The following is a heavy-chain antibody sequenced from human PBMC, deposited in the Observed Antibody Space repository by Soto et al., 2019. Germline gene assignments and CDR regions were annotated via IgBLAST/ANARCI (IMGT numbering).Heavy chain of an antibody. D-gene: IGHD1-26*01. V-gene: IGHV4-59*08. CDR2: IHYSGST. CDR1: GGSISSYY. CDR3: ARRIVIFAADYGMDV. J-gene: IGHJ6*02. Sequence: QVHLQESGPGLVKPSETLSLTCTVSGGSISSYYWTWIRQPPGKRLEWIGYIHYSGSTNYSPSLNSRVTISVDTSKTQFSRKLSSVTAADTAVYYCARRIVIFAADYGMDVWGQGTTVTVSS.